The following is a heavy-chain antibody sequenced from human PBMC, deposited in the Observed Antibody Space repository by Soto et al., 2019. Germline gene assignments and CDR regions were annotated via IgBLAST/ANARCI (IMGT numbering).Heavy chain of an antibody. CDR1: GGSFSGYY. V-gene: IGHV4-34*01. CDR2: INHSGST. D-gene: IGHD3-10*01. J-gene: IGHJ4*02. CDR3: SREGFGEFYPYYFDY. Sequence: SETLSLTCAVYGGSFSGYYWSWIRQPPGKGLEWIGEINHSGSTNYNPSLKSRVTISVDTAKNHFSLKLSSVTAADTAVYYCSREGFGEFYPYYFDYWGQGTLVTVSS.